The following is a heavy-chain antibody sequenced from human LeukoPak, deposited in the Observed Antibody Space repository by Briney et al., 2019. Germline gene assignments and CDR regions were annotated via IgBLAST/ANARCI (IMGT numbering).Heavy chain of an antibody. J-gene: IGHJ3*02. CDR3: AKDAVLRFLEWSLNAFDI. D-gene: IGHD3-3*01. CDR1: GFTFSSYG. V-gene: IGHV3-30*02. CDR2: IWYDGSNK. Sequence: GGSLRLSCAASGFTFSSYGMHWVRQAPGKGLEWVAVIWYDGSNKYYADSVKGRFTISRDNSKNTLYLQMNSLRAEDTAVYYCAKDAVLRFLEWSLNAFDIWGQGTMVTVSS.